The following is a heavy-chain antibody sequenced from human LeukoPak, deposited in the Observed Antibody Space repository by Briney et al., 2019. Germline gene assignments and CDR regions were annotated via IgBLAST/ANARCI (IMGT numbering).Heavy chain of an antibody. CDR2: INHSGST. D-gene: IGHD1-26*01. J-gene: IGHJ4*02. CDR3: AREWVVGATHYYFDY. Sequence: SETLSLTCAVYGGSFSGYYWSWIRQPPGKGLEWIGEINHSGSTNYNPSLKSRVTISVDTSKNQFSLKLSSVTAADTAVYYCAREWVVGATHYYFDYWGQGTLVTVSS. CDR1: GGSFSGYY. V-gene: IGHV4-34*01.